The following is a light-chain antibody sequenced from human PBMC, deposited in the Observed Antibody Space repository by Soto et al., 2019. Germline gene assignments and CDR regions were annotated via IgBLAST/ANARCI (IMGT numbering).Light chain of an antibody. CDR3: QKYNSATFT. CDR1: QGISNF. Sequence: DIQMTQSPSSLSASVGDRVTITCRASQGISNFLAWYQQKPGKVPKLLIYAASTLQSGVPSRFSRSGSGTDFTLTISSLKPEDVATYYCQKYNSATFTFGPGTKVDIK. J-gene: IGKJ3*01. V-gene: IGKV1-27*01. CDR2: AAS.